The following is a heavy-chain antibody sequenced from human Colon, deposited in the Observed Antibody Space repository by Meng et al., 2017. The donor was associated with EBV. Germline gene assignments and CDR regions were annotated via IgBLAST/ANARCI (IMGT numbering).Heavy chain of an antibody. CDR1: GDSVTNGGYS. CDR3: ARDTSTWGNKGLDH. V-gene: IGHV4-30-2*01. D-gene: IGHD7-27*01. Sequence: QLQLQESGSGLGKPSQTLSLTCVVSGDSVTNGGYSWSLIRQPPGKGLEWIGYIYHSGSTKYNPSLKSRVTISVDTSKNQFSLKLSSVTAADTAVYYCARDTSTWGNKGLDHWGQGILVTVSS. J-gene: IGHJ4*02. CDR2: IYHSGST.